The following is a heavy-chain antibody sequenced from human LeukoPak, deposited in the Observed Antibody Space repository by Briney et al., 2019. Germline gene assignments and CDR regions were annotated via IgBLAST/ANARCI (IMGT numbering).Heavy chain of an antibody. J-gene: IGHJ4*02. Sequence: GGSLRLSCAASGLTVSSTYMSWVRQTPGKGLEWVSVIYSGGSTYYADSVKGRFTISRDNSKNTLYLQMNSLRAEDAAVYYCARDLLEWYFDYWGQGTLVTVSS. CDR3: ARDLLEWYFDY. CDR1: GLTVSSTY. CDR2: IYSGGST. D-gene: IGHD3-3*01. V-gene: IGHV3-66*01.